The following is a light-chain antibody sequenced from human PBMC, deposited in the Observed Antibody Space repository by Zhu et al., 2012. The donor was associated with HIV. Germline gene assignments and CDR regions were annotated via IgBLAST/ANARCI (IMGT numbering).Light chain of an antibody. J-gene: IGKJ2*01. CDR1: RSIDNY. CDR3: QQSYSSPRT. CDR2: DAS. V-gene: IGKV3-11*01. Sequence: EVVLTQSPVTLSLSPGDRATLSCRASRSIDNYLAWYQQKPGQAPRLLIYDASNRATGVPGRFSGSGSGTDFTLTVSSLQPEDFATYYCQQSYSSPRTFGQGTKVEIK.